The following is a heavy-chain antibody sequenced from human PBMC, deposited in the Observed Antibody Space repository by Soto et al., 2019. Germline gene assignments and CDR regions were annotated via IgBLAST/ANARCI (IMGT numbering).Heavy chain of an antibody. CDR3: ARDQPQNYDFWSGYSPSTGFGMDV. Sequence: GGSLRLSCAASGFTFSSYEMNWARQAPGKGLEWVAYISSSGNMIHYADSVMGRFTIPRDNAKNSLYLQMNSLRAEDTAVYYCARDQPQNYDFWSGYSPSTGFGMDVWGQGTTVTVSS. CDR2: ISSSGNMI. J-gene: IGHJ6*02. D-gene: IGHD3-3*01. V-gene: IGHV3-48*03. CDR1: GFTFSSYE.